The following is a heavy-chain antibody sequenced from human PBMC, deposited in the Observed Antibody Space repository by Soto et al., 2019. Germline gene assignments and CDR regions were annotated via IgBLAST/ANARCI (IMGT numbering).Heavy chain of an antibody. CDR1: GYTFTSYD. V-gene: IGHV1-8*01. Sequence: QVQLVQSGAEVKKPGASVKVSCKASGYTFTSYDINWVRQATGQGLEWMGWMNPNSGNTAYAQKFQGRVTMTRNTSISTAYMELSSLRSEDTAVYDCARERTGPNYFDYWGPGILVTVSS. J-gene: IGHJ4*02. D-gene: IGHD1-7*01. CDR3: ARERTGPNYFDY. CDR2: MNPNSGNT.